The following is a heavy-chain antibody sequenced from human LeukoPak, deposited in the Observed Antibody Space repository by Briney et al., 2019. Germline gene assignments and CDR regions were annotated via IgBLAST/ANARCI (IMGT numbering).Heavy chain of an antibody. Sequence: GASVKVSCKASGYTFTAHSINWVRQAPGQGLEWMGWISTSTGNPTYAQGFTGRFVFSLDTSVSTTYLQISSLEADDTAVYYCARDASKVHFGYWGQGSLVTVSS. CDR1: GYTFTAHS. J-gene: IGHJ4*02. CDR3: ARDASKVHFGY. V-gene: IGHV7-4-1*02. D-gene: IGHD5/OR15-5a*01. CDR2: ISTSTGNP.